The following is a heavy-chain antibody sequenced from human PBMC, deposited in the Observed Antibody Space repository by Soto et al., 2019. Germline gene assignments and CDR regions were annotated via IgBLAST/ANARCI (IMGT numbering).Heavy chain of an antibody. CDR3: ARYSSSWYYFDY. Sequence: TLSLTCTVSGGSFSGYYWSWLRQPPGKGLEWIGYIYYSGSINYNPSLKSRVTISVDTSKNQFSLKLSSVTAADTAVYYCARYSSSWYYFDYWGQGTLVTVSS. CDR2: IYYSGSI. D-gene: IGHD6-13*01. V-gene: IGHV4-59*01. J-gene: IGHJ4*02. CDR1: GGSFSGYY.